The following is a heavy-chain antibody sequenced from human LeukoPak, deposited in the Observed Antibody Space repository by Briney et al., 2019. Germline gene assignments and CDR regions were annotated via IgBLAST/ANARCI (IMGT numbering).Heavy chain of an antibody. J-gene: IGHJ4*02. CDR1: EFSFSTYS. CDR2: ITSSSDVI. CDR3: ARLYTPDY. Sequence: GGSLRLSCADSEFSFSTYSMNWVRQAPGKGLEWISYITSSSDVIYYADSVKGRFTISRDNAKNSVYLQMNSLRAEDTAVYYCARLYTPDYWGQGTLVTVSS. V-gene: IGHV3-48*04. D-gene: IGHD2-8*01.